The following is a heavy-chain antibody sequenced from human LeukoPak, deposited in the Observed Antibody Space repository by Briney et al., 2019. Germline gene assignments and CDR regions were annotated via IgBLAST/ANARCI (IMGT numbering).Heavy chain of an antibody. CDR1: GFAFSSYA. D-gene: IGHD6-19*01. CDR2: ISYDGSNK. J-gene: IGHJ4*02. V-gene: IGHV3-30-3*01. Sequence: GGSLRLSCAASGFAFSSYAMHWVRQAPGKGLEWVAVISYDGSNKYYADSVKGRFTISRDNSKNTLYLQMNSLRAEDTAVYYCARGISSSSGWLLDCWGQGTLVTVSS. CDR3: ARGISSSSGWLLDC.